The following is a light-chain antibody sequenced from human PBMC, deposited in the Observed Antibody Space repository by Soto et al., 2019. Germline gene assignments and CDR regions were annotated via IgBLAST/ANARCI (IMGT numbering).Light chain of an antibody. CDR2: EIN. CDR3: SSFAGSNNFPYV. Sequence: QSALTQPPSASGSPGQSVTISCTGTSSDVGAYDYVSWYQQHPGKAPKLMIYEINKRPSGVPDRFSGSKSGNTASLTVSGLQAEDKADYYCSSFAGSNNFPYVFGTGTKLTVL. J-gene: IGLJ1*01. CDR1: SSDVGAYDY. V-gene: IGLV2-8*01.